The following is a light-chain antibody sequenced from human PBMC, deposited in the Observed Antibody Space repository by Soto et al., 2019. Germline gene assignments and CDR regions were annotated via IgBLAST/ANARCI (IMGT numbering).Light chain of an antibody. V-gene: IGKV1-5*01. Sequence: DIQLTQSPSTLPASVGDSVTITCRASQNISTSLAWYQHKPGKAPTLLMFAVSNLESVVPSRFSGSGSGTEFTLTISSLHSDDFATYYCQQYDYSRTFGQGTKVDIK. J-gene: IGKJ1*01. CDR3: QQYDYSRT. CDR2: AVS. CDR1: QNISTS.